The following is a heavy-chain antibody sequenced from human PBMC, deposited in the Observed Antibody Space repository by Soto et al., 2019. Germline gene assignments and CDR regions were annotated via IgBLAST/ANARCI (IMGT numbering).Heavy chain of an antibody. CDR3: AREPRAYSSGWYTDVYDAFDI. D-gene: IGHD6-19*01. CDR2: INPSGGST. J-gene: IGHJ3*02. Sequence: ASVKVSCKGSGYSFTRYYMHCLRQAPGQRLEWMGIINPSGGSTSYAQKFQGRVTMTRDTSTSTVYMELSSLRSEDTAVYYCAREPRAYSSGWYTDVYDAFDIWGQGTMVTVSS. CDR1: GYSFTRYY. V-gene: IGHV1-46*01.